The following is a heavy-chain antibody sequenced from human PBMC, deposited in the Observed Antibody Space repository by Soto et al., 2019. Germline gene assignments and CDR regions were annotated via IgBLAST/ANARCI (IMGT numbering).Heavy chain of an antibody. CDR1: GGTFSSYA. D-gene: IGHD4-17*01. Sequence: ASVKVSCKASGGTFSSYAISWVRQAPGQGLEWMGGIIPIFGTANYAQKFQGRVTITADESTSTAYMELSSLRSEDTAVYYCALNADYGDSYYFDYWGQGTLVTVSS. CDR3: ALNADYGDSYYFDY. V-gene: IGHV1-69*13. J-gene: IGHJ4*02. CDR2: IIPIFGTA.